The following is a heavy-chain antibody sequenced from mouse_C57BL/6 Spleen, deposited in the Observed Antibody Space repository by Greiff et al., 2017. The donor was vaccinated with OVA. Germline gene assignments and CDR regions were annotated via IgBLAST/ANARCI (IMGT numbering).Heavy chain of an antibody. Sequence: VQLQQPGAELVRPGTSVKLSCKASGYTFTSYWMHWVKQRPGQGLEWIGVIDPSDSYTNYNQKFKGKATLTVDTSSSTAYMQLSSLTSEDAAVYYCAREEAITTVDDWGQGTTLTVSS. CDR3: AREEAITTVDD. J-gene: IGHJ2*01. D-gene: IGHD1-2*01. CDR2: IDPSDSYT. V-gene: IGHV1-59*01. CDR1: GYTFTSYW.